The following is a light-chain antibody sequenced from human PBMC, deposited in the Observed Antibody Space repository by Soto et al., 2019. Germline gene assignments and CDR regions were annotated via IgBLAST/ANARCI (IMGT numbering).Light chain of an antibody. V-gene: IGKV3-20*01. CDR3: QQYGSSPIT. CDR1: QSIMNNY. Sequence: EIVLTQSPGTLPLSPGERVTLSCRASQSIMNNYLAWYQQKPGQAPRLLIYGASSRVTGIPDRFSGSGSGKDFTLTISRLEPEDFAVYHCQQYGSSPITVGQGTRLEIK. J-gene: IGKJ5*01. CDR2: GAS.